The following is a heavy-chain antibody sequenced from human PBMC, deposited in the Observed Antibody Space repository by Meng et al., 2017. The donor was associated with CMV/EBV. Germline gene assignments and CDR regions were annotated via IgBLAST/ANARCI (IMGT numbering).Heavy chain of an antibody. V-gene: IGHV4-30-4*08. Sequence: VQLQEPGPGQVKPSHTLSLTCPASGGAISSSYYYWGWIRQPPGKGLEWIGYIYYSGSTYYNPSLKSRVTISVDTSKNQFSLKLSSVTAADTAVYYCAREGDNPFDYWGQGTLVSVSS. D-gene: IGHD2-21*02. CDR1: GGAISSSYYY. CDR3: AREGDNPFDY. J-gene: IGHJ4*02. CDR2: IYYSGST.